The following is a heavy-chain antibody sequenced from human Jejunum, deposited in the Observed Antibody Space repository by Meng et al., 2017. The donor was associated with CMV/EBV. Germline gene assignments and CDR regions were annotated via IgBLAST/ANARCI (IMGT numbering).Heavy chain of an antibody. D-gene: IGHD4-23*01. CDR1: GFTFSSGW. J-gene: IGHJ4*02. V-gene: IGHV3-7*01. CDR3: ARAKKTGGDNPDY. CDR2: IKEDGSEK. Sequence: AGFTFSSGWMSLVRQATRKGLEGVANIKEDGSEKYYVDSVRSRFNISRDNAENSLYLQINSLRAEDTAVYYCARAKKTGGDNPDYWGQGTLVTVSS.